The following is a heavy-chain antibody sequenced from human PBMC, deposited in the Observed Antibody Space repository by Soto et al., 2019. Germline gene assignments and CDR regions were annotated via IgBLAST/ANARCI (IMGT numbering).Heavy chain of an antibody. CDR3: ARQDGYSYGYYFVY. CDR2: ISAYNGNT. V-gene: IGHV1-18*01. J-gene: IGHJ4*02. CDR1: GYTFTSYG. D-gene: IGHD5-18*01. Sequence: QVQLVQSGAEVKKPGASVKVSCKASGYTFTSYGISWVRQAPGQGLEWMGWISAYNGNTNYAQKFQGWVTMTRDTSISTAYMELSRLRSDDTAVYYCARQDGYSYGYYFVYWGQGTLVTVSS.